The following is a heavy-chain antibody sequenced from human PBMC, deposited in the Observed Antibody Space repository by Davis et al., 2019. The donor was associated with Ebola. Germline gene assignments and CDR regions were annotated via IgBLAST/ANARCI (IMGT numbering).Heavy chain of an antibody. J-gene: IGHJ4*02. CDR1: GGSFRGYY. Sequence: MPSETLSLTCTVSGGSFRGYYWSWIRQPPGKGLEWIGEINHGGSADYNPSLKSRVTISVDTSKNQVSLKLSSVTAADTAVYYCARETLATMKKGFWGYWGQGTLVTVSS. D-gene: IGHD3-16*01. V-gene: IGHV4-34*01. CDR3: ARETLATMKKGFWGY. CDR2: INHGGSA.